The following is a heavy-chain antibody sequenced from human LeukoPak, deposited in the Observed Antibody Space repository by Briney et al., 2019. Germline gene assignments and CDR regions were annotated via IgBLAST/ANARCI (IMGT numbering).Heavy chain of an antibody. CDR1: GFTFSNYA. CDR3: AKDTRYGSETFGAFDI. J-gene: IGHJ3*02. CDR2: TSGGGGDT. V-gene: IGHV3-23*01. D-gene: IGHD3-10*01. Sequence: GGSLRLSCAASGFTFSNYAMSWVRQAPGKGLEWVSGTSGGGGDTSYADSVKGPFTISRDNSKNTLYLHMNSLRAEDTAVYYCAKDTRYGSETFGAFDIWGQGTMITVSS.